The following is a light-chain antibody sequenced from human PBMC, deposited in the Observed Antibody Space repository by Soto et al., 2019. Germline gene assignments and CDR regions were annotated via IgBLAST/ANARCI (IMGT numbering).Light chain of an antibody. V-gene: IGKV1-5*03. CDR2: EAS. Sequence: DIQMTQSPSTLSASIGDRVTITCRASQSISSWLAWYQQKPGKAPKLLIYEASKLESGVPSRFSGRGAGTEFSLTISSLQADDFASYYCQQYNSYSWTFGQGTKVEIK. CDR1: QSISSW. CDR3: QQYNSYSWT. J-gene: IGKJ1*01.